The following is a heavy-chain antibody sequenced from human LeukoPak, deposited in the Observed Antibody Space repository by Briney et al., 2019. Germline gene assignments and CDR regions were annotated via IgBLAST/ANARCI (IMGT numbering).Heavy chain of an antibody. CDR1: GFIVSANY. D-gene: IGHD6-13*01. V-gene: IGHV3-53*01. J-gene: IGHJ4*02. CDR3: ANVGIAAAGTFLSY. Sequence: GGSLRLSCAASGFIVSANYMSWVRQAPGKGLKWVSVFYSGGHTYHRDGTTYYADSVKGRFTISRDNSKNTLYLQMNSLRAEDTAVYYCANVGIAAAGTFLSYWGQGTLLTVSS. CDR2: FYSGGHTYHRDGTT.